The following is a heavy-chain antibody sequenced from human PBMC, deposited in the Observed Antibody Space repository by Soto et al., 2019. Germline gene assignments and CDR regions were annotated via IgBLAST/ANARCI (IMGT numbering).Heavy chain of an antibody. V-gene: IGHV3-7*03. J-gene: IGHJ4*02. Sequence: EVHLVESGGGLVQPGGSLRLSCAASGFTFSNYWMNWVRQAPGKGLEWVANIKRDGSEKYYVDSVKGRFTISRDNAKKSLSLQMNSLRAEATAVYYCCGAGPGGWGQGTLVTVSS. CDR2: IKRDGSEK. CDR1: GFTFSNYW. D-gene: IGHD3-16*01. CDR3: CGAGPGG.